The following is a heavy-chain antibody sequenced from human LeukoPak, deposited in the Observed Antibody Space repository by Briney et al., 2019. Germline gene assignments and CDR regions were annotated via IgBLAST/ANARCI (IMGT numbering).Heavy chain of an antibody. Sequence: SVKVSCKASGGTLSSYAISWVRQAPGQGLEWMGGIIPIFGTANYAQKFQGRVTITADESTSTAYMELSSLRSEDTAVYYCAVRLMGYSSGWQIDYWGQGTLVTVSS. CDR1: GGTLSSYA. D-gene: IGHD6-19*01. J-gene: IGHJ4*02. CDR3: AVRLMGYSSGWQIDY. CDR2: IIPIFGTA. V-gene: IGHV1-69*01.